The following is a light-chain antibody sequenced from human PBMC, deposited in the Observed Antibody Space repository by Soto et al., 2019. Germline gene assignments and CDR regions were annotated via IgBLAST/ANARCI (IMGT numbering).Light chain of an antibody. CDR1: QPISDY. J-gene: IGKJ1*01. CDR3: QQHYNTPRT. CDR2: TTS. V-gene: IGKV1-39*01. Sequence: DIQMTQSPSSLSASVGDRVTITCRTSQPISDYLNWYQQKPGKAPTLLIYTTSNLQSGVPSRVSCSGSATHFTLTISSLQPDDYATYYCQQHYNTPRTFGQGTKVEI.